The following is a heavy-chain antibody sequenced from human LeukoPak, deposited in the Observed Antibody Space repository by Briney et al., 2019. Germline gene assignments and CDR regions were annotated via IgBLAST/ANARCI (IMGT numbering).Heavy chain of an antibody. CDR2: IKSKTDGGTT. D-gene: IGHD3-16*01. CDR3: TTVRPWAYY. Sequence: GGSLRLSCVAPGFTFSNAWMSWVRQAPGKGLEWVGRIKSKTDGGTTDYAARGKGRSTITRDYSKNTLYLQMNSLKTEDTAVYSCTTVRPWAYYCGQGTLGTASS. V-gene: IGHV3-15*01. CDR1: GFTFSNAW. J-gene: IGHJ4*02.